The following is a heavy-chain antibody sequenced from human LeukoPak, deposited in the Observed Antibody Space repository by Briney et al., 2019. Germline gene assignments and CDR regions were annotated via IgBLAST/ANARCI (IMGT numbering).Heavy chain of an antibody. CDR3: ARECPPWGPKRYYFGS. CDR1: GFTFSSYA. J-gene: IGHJ4*02. V-gene: IGHV3-30*04. CDR2: ISYDGSNK. D-gene: IGHD2/OR15-2a*01. Sequence: GRSLRLSCAASGFTFSSYAMHWVRQAPGKGLEWVAVISYDGSNKYYADSVKGRFTISRDNSKNTLYLQMNSLRAEDTAVYYWARECPPWGPKRYYFGSGGQGTLATVS.